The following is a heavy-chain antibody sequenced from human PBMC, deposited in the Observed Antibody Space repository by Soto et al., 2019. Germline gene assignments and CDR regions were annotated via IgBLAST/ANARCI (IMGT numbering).Heavy chain of an antibody. CDR1: GGSITSSSHY. V-gene: IGHV4-39*02. CDR2: IYYDGNT. Sequence: PSETLSLTCTVSGGSITSSSHYWGWIRQPPGKGLECIGNIYYDGNTYYNPSLKSRVTISLDTSKNQFSLRLNSVTAADTAVYYCARDSIPGVLRYLGPKRAGECDPWGQGTLVTVS. J-gene: IGHJ5*02. D-gene: IGHD3-9*01. CDR3: ARDSIPGVLRYLGPKRAGECDP.